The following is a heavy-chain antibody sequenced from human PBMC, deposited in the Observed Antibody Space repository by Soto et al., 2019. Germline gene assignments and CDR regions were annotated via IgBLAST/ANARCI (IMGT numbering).Heavy chain of an antibody. CDR2: IYYSGST. CDR3: ARRKTTVTTDLFDY. CDR1: GGSISSYY. D-gene: IGHD4-17*01. V-gene: IGHV4-59*01. J-gene: IGHJ4*02. Sequence: LSLTCTVTGGSISSYYWSWIRQPPGKGLEWIGYIYYSGSTNYNPSLKSRVTISVDTSKNQFSLKLSSVTAADTAVYYCARRKTTVTTDLFDYWGQGTLVTVSS.